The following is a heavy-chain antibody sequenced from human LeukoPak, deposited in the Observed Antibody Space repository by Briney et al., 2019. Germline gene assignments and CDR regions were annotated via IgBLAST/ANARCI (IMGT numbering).Heavy chain of an antibody. V-gene: IGHV1-18*01. D-gene: IGHD2-15*01. Sequence: GASVKVSCKASGYTFTGYGISWVRQAPGQGLEWMGWISAYNGNTNYAQKLQGRVTMTTDTSTSTAYMELRSLRSDDTAVYYCARFTQGPRSGLYWFDPWGQGTLVTVSS. J-gene: IGHJ5*02. CDR2: ISAYNGNT. CDR3: ARFTQGPRSGLYWFDP. CDR1: GYTFTGYG.